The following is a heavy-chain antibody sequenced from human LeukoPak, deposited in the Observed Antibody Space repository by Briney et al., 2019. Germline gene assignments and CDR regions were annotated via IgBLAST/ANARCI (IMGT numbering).Heavy chain of an antibody. CDR1: GFTFSSYA. V-gene: IGHV3-23*01. CDR3: AKDLKAFRVGQFDY. CDR2: ISGSGGGT. D-gene: IGHD1-26*01. Sequence: GGSPRLSCAASGFTFSSYAMSWVRQAPGKGLEWVSAISGSGGGTYYADSVKGRFTISRDNSKNTLYLQMNSLRAEDTAVYYCAKDLKAFRVGQFDYWGQGTLVTVSS. J-gene: IGHJ4*02.